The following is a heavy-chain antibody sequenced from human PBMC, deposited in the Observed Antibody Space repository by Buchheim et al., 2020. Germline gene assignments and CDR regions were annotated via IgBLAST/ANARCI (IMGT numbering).Heavy chain of an antibody. D-gene: IGHD6-19*01. Sequence: QAQLVASGGGVVQPGGSLRLSCAASGFAFNTHAMHWVRQAPGKGLEWVAFIWYDGSEKHYIDSVKGRFSISRDNSKNTLYLEMNSLRGEDTAVYYCARDPPNSGWALDYWGQGTL. CDR3: ARDPPNSGWALDY. V-gene: IGHV3-33*01. CDR1: GFAFNTHA. J-gene: IGHJ4*02. CDR2: IWYDGSEK.